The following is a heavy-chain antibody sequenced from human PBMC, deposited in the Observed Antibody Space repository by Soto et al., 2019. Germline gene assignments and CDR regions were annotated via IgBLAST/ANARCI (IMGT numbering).Heavy chain of an antibody. CDR3: ARRRNDLNDGFDI. CDR2: IYPGDSDT. Sequence: HGESLKISCKGSGNIFANSWIGWVRQMSGKGLEWMGIIYPGDSDTRYSPSFQGQVTISADKSIITAYLQWSSLKASDTAIYYCARRRNDLNDGFDIWGQGTMVTVSS. J-gene: IGHJ3*02. CDR1: GNIFANSW. V-gene: IGHV5-51*01. D-gene: IGHD2-21*02.